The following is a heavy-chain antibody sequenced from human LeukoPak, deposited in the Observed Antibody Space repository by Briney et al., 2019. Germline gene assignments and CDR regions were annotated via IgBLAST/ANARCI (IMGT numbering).Heavy chain of an antibody. V-gene: IGHV4-34*01. D-gene: IGHD3-16*02. Sequence: SETLSLTCTVSGGSISSYYWSWIRQPPGKGLEWIGEINHSGSTNYNPSLKSRVTISVDTSKNQFSLKLSSVTAADTAVYYCARVHYYVWGSYRTTIYFDYWGQGTLVTVSS. CDR1: GGSISSYY. CDR3: ARVHYYVWGSYRTTIYFDY. CDR2: INHSGST. J-gene: IGHJ4*02.